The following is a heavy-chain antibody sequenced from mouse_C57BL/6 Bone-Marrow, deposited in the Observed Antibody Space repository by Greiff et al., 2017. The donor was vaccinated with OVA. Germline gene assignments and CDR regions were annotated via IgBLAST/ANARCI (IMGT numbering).Heavy chain of an antibody. CDR2: ISSGSSNI. D-gene: IGHD2-3*01. CDR3: ARPRGYYETAWFAY. J-gene: IGHJ3*01. Sequence: EVQGVESGGGLVKPGGSLKLSCAASGFTFSDYGMHWVRQAPEKGLEWVAYISSGSSNIYYADTVKGRFTISRDNAKNTLCLQMTRLRSEDTAMYYCARPRGYYETAWFAYWGQGTLVTVSA. CDR1: GFTFSDYG. V-gene: IGHV5-17*01.